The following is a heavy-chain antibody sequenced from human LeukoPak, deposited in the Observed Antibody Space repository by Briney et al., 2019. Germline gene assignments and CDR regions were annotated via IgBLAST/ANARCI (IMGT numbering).Heavy chain of an antibody. J-gene: IGHJ4*02. CDR3: ARESGCSGYEPFDH. CDR1: GGSISSSSYY. D-gene: IGHD5-12*01. CDR2: IYYSGST. Sequence: SETLSLTCTVSGGSISSSSYYWGWIRQPPGKGLEWIGSIYYSGSTYYNPSLKSRVTISVDTSKNQFSLKLSSVTAADTAVYYCARESGCSGYEPFDHWGQGTLVTVSS. V-gene: IGHV4-39*07.